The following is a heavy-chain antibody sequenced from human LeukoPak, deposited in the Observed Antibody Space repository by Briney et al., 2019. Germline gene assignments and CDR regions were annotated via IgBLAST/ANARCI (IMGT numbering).Heavy chain of an antibody. CDR1: GSTFIDYY. J-gene: IGHJ4*02. Sequence: GASVKVSCKASGSTFIDYYMHWVRQAPGQGLEWVGLINPGSGGTNYAQKFQGRVTMTRDTSISTAYMELSRLRSDDTALYYCAREPLVGATNFDYWGQGTLVTVSS. V-gene: IGHV1-2*02. D-gene: IGHD1-26*01. CDR2: INPGSGGT. CDR3: AREPLVGATNFDY.